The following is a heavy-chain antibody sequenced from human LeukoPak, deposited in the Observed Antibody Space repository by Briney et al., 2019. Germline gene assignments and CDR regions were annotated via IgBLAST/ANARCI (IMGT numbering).Heavy chain of an antibody. D-gene: IGHD4/OR15-4a*01. V-gene: IGHV3-53*01. CDR3: ARRAGAYSHPYDY. J-gene: IGHJ4*02. CDR1: GFTVSSDS. CDR2: IYSGGST. Sequence: GGSLRLSCTVSGFTVSSDSMSWVRQAPGKGLEWVSFIYSGGSTHYSNSVKGRFTISRDNSKNTLYLQMNSLRAEDTAVYYCARRAGAYSHPYDYWGQGTLVTVSS.